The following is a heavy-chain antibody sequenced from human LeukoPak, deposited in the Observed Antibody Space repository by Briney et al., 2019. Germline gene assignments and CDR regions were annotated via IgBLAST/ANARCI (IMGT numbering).Heavy chain of an antibody. CDR1: GGSISSYY. CDR2: IYYSGST. V-gene: IGHV4-59*01. CDR3: AQIEDYGDYYFDY. Sequence: SETLSLTCTVSGGSISSYYWSWIRQPPGKGLEWIGYIYYSGSTNYNPSLKSRVTISADTSKNQFSLKLSSVTAADTAVYYCAQIEDYGDYYFDYWGQGTLVTVSS. J-gene: IGHJ4*02. D-gene: IGHD4-17*01.